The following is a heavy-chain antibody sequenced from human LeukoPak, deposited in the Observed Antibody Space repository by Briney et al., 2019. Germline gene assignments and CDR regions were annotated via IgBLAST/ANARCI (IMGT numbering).Heavy chain of an antibody. J-gene: IGHJ4*02. Sequence: SVKVSCKASGGTFSSYAISWVRQAPGQGLEWMGGIIPIFGTANYAQKFQGRVTITADESTPPAPPAPPRLRSDDTAVYYCARSSQNYFDFWVQGTLVTVSS. CDR3: ARSSQNYFDF. D-gene: IGHD3-10*01. V-gene: IGHV1-69*13. CDR1: GGTFSSYA. CDR2: IIPIFGTA.